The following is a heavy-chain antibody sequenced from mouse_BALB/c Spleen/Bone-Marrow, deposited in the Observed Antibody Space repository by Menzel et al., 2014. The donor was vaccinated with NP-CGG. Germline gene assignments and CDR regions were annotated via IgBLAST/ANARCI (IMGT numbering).Heavy chain of an antibody. V-gene: IGHV1S56*01. CDR3: ARKSQRAYDSMVY. CDR1: GYTFTNFY. CDR2: IYPEDFNT. J-gene: IGHJ4*01. D-gene: IGHD2-4*01. Sequence: QVQLQQSGLELVKPGASVMISCKASGYTFTNFYIHWVKQRPGQGLEWIGWIYPEDFNTKFNENFKGKATLTADKSSSTAYMQLSSLTSEDSAVYFCARKSQRAYDSMVYWGPGTSVTVSS.